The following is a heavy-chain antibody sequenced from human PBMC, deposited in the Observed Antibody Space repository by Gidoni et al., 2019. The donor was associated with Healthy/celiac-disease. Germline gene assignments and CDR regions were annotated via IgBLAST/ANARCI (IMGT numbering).Heavy chain of an antibody. Sequence: QVQLVESGGGVVQPGRSLRLSCAASGFTFSSYGMHWVRQAPGKGLEWVAVIWYDGSNKYYADSVKGRFTISRDNSKNTLYLQMNSLRAEDTAVYYCARSAMVTKWYYYGMDVWGQGTTVTVSS. D-gene: IGHD5-18*01. CDR2: IWYDGSNK. J-gene: IGHJ6*02. CDR1: GFTFSSYG. V-gene: IGHV3-33*01. CDR3: ARSAMVTKWYYYGMDV.